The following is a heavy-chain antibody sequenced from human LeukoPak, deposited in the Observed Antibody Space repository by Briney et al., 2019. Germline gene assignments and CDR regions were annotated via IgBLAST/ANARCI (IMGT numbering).Heavy chain of an antibody. Sequence: GGSLRLSCAASGFTFSSYGMHWVRQAPGKGLEWVSSISSSSSYIYYADSVKGRFTISRDNAKNSLYLQMNSLRAEDTAVYYCARDMPYYYDSSGYSYYFDYWGQGTLVTVSS. J-gene: IGHJ4*02. CDR2: ISSSSSYI. D-gene: IGHD3-22*01. CDR1: GFTFSSYG. CDR3: ARDMPYYYDSSGYSYYFDY. V-gene: IGHV3-21*01.